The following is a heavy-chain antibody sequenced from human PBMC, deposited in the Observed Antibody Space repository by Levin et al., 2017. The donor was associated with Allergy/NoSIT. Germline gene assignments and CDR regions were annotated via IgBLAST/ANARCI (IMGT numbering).Heavy chain of an antibody. D-gene: IGHD3-3*01. CDR2: ISSSSSYI. CDR1: GFTFSSYS. CDR3: ATWYYDFWSGYYEYYYYGMDV. Sequence: GGSLRLSCAASGFTFSSYSMNWVRQAPGKGLEWVSSISSSSSYIYYADSVKGRFTISRDNAKNSLYLQMNSLRAEDTAVYYCATWYYDFWSGYYEYYYYGMDVWGQGTTVTVSS. J-gene: IGHJ6*02. V-gene: IGHV3-21*01.